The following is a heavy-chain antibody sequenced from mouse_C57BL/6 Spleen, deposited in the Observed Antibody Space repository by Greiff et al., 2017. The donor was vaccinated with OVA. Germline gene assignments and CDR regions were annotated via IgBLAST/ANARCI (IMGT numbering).Heavy chain of an antibody. J-gene: IGHJ4*01. Sequence: EVKVVESGGGLVKPGGSLKLSCAASGFTFSSYAMSWVRQTPEKRLEWVATISDGGSYTYYPDNVKGRFTISRDNAKNNLYLQMSHLKSEDTAMYYCARKNYAMDYWGQGTSVTVSS. V-gene: IGHV5-4*03. CDR2: ISDGGSYT. CDR3: ARKNYAMDY. CDR1: GFTFSSYA.